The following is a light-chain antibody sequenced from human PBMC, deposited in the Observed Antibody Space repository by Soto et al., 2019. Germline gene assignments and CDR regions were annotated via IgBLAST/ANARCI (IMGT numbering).Light chain of an antibody. CDR3: QQYHRSPLT. Sequence: DIVMTQSPATLSVSPGERATLSCRASQGVSRNLAWYQQKPGQAPRLLISGASSRATGIPDRFSGSGSGTDFTLTISRLESEDCAMYYCQQYHRSPLTFGGGTKVDIK. J-gene: IGKJ4*01. CDR2: GAS. CDR1: QGVSRN. V-gene: IGKV3D-15*01.